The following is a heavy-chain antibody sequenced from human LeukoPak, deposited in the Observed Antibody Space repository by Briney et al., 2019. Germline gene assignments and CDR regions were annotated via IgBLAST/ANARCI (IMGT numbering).Heavy chain of an antibody. D-gene: IGHD4-17*01. V-gene: IGHV4-59*12. CDR1: GGSISSYY. CDR3: ARGDYNRY. CDR2: IYYSGST. Sequence: PSETLSLTCTVSGGSISSYYWSWIRQPPGKGLEWIGYIYYSGSTNYNPSLKSRVTMSVDTSKNQFSLKLSSVTAADTAVYYCARGDYNRYWGQGTLVTVSS. J-gene: IGHJ4*02.